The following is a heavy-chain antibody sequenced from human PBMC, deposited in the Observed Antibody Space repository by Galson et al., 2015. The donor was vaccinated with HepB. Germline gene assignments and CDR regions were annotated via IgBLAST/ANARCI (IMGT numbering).Heavy chain of an antibody. CDR2: IYTSGST. J-gene: IGHJ6*02. CDR1: GGSISSGSYY. Sequence: TLSLTCTVSGGSISSGSYYWGWIRQPAGKGLEWIGRIYTSGSTNYNPSLKSRVTISVDTSKNQFSLKLSSVTAADTAVYYCARDRVGSLKVAATRGELYYYYGMDVWGQGTTVTVSS. D-gene: IGHD2-15*01. V-gene: IGHV4-61*02. CDR3: ARDRVGSLKVAATRGELYYYYGMDV.